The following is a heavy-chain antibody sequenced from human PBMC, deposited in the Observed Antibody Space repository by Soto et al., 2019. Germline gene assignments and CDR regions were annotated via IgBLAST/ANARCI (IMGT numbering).Heavy chain of an antibody. CDR3: ARGMTPPGAPAWYYFDS. CDR2: FSLSGTT. V-gene: IGHV4-4*07. CDR1: GASITGSFF. J-gene: IGHJ4*02. Sequence: SETLSLTCTVSGASITGSFFWSWIRQPAGRGLEWIGRFSLSGTTNYNPSLRSRVTMSADVSKNQFSLRLTSVTAADTALYYCARGMTPPGAPAWYYFDSWGQGTLVTVSS. D-gene: IGHD2-8*02.